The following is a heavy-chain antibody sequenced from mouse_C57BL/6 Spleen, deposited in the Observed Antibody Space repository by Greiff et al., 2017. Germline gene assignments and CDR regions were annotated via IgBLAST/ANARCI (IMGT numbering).Heavy chain of an antibody. Sequence: QVQLQQPGAELVMPGASVKLSCKASGYTFTSYWMHWVKQRPGQGLEWIGVIDPSDGNTNYNQKFKGKSTLTVDKSSSTAYMQLRSLTSADSAVXDCERNYDDSSNYFDYWGQGTTLTVSS. CDR1: GYTFTSYW. V-gene: IGHV1-69*01. D-gene: IGHD1-1*01. CDR3: ERNYDDSSNYFDY. CDR2: IDPSDGNT. J-gene: IGHJ2*01.